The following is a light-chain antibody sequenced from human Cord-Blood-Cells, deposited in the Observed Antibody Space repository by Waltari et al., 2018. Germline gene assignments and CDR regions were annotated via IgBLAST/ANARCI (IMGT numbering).Light chain of an antibody. CDR1: SSNIGNTY. V-gene: IGLV1-51*02. J-gene: IGLJ3*02. CDR3: GTWDSSLSALWV. CDR2: ENN. Sequence: QPVLTPPPSVSAAPGQKVTISCSGSSSNIGNTYVSWYQQLPGTAPKLLIYENNKRPSGIPDRFAGSKSGTSATLGITGLQTGDEADYYCGTWDSSLSALWVFGGGTKLTVL.